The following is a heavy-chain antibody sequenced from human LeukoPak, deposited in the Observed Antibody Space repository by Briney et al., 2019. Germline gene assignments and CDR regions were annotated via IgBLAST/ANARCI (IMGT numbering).Heavy chain of an antibody. J-gene: IGHJ3*02. CDR2: IYHSGGT. CDR3: ARGPVVSEPAFDI. V-gene: IGHV4-38-2*01. Sequence: SETLSLTCAVSGYSISSGYYWGWIRQPPGKGLEWIGSIYHSGGTYYNPSLKSRVTISVDTPKNQFSLKLSSVTAADTAVYYCARGPVVSEPAFDIWGQGTMVTVSS. CDR1: GYSISSGYY. D-gene: IGHD4-23*01.